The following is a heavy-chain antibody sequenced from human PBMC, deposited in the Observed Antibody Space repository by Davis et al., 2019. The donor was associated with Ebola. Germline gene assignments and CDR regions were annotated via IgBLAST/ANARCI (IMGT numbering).Heavy chain of an antibody. CDR3: AREGGSSYLIDY. D-gene: IGHD6-6*01. CDR1: GGSISSYY. V-gene: IGHV4-59*12. Sequence: SETLSLTCTVSGGSISSYYWSWIRQPPGKGLEWIGYIYYSGSTNYNPSLKSRVTISVDTSKNQFSLKLSSVTAADTAVYYCAREGGSSYLIDYWGQGTLVTVSS. CDR2: IYYSGST. J-gene: IGHJ4*02.